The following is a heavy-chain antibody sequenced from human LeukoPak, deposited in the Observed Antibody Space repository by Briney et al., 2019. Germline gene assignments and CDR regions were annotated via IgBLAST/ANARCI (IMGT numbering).Heavy chain of an antibody. V-gene: IGHV3-33*01. D-gene: IGHD3-10*01. Sequence: PGRSLTLSCAASGFTFSSYGMHWVRQAPGKGLEWVAVIWYDGSNKYYADSVKGRFTISRDNSKNTLYLQMNSLRAEDTAVYYCARTMVRGVTLDAFDIWGQGTMVTVSS. CDR1: GFTFSSYG. CDR3: ARTMVRGVTLDAFDI. CDR2: IWYDGSNK. J-gene: IGHJ3*02.